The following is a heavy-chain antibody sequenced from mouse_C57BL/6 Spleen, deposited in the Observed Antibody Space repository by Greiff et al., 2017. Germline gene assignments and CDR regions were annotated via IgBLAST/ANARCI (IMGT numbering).Heavy chain of an antibody. J-gene: IGHJ1*03. V-gene: IGHV1-50*01. D-gene: IGHD1-1*01. CDR2: IDPSDSYT. CDR3: ARSLYYYGSDWYFDV. CDR1: GYTFTSYW. Sequence: QVQLQQPGAELVKPGASVKLSCKASGYTFTSYWMQWVQQRPGQGLEWIGEIDPSDSYTHYNQKFKGKATLTVDTSSSTAYMQLSSLTSEDSAVXYCARSLYYYGSDWYFDVWGTGTTVTVSS.